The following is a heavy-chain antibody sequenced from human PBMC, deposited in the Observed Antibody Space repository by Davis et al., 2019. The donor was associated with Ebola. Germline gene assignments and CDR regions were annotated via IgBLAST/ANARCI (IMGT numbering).Heavy chain of an antibody. CDR2: INPSGGST. CDR3: ARERYCSGGSCYSQYFQH. V-gene: IGHV1-46*01. CDR1: AYTFSSYY. Sequence: AASATASCKASAYTFSSYYMHWVRQAPGQGLEWMGIINPSGGSTSYAPKFQGRVTMTRDTSTSTVYMELSSLRSEDTAVYYCARERYCSGGSCYSQYFQHWGQGTLVTVSS. D-gene: IGHD2-15*01. J-gene: IGHJ1*01.